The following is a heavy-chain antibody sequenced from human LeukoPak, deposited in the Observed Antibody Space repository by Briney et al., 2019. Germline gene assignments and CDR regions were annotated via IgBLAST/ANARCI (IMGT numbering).Heavy chain of an antibody. CDR2: INWDGGST. J-gene: IGHJ4*02. V-gene: IGHV3-43*01. Sequence: PGRSLRLSCAASGFSFDDYTMHWVRQAPGKGLEWVSLINWDGGSTYYAGSVKGRFTISRDNSKNSLYLQMNNLRTEDTALYYCAKGDVDSPMNFYHWGQGTLVTVSS. D-gene: IGHD5-18*01. CDR1: GFSFDDYT. CDR3: AKGDVDSPMNFYH.